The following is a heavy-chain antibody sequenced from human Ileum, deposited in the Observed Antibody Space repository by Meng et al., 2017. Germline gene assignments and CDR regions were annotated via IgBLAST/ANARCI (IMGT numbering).Heavy chain of an antibody. J-gene: IGHJ2*01. D-gene: IGHD4-17*01. V-gene: IGHV5-51*01. Sequence: GESLKISCKGSGYSFTNFWIGWVRQMPGKGLEWMGIIYPGDSDTRYSPSFQGQVTISADKSINTAYLQWSSLKASDTAMYYCARRDYGDYGYWYFDLWGRGTRV. CDR3: ARRDYGDYGYWYFDL. CDR2: IYPGDSDT. CDR1: GYSFTNFW.